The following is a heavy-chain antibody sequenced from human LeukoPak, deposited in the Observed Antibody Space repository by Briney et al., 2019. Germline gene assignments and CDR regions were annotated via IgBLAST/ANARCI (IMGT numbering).Heavy chain of an antibody. J-gene: IGHJ4*02. CDR3: AKDLQFMAAAGTGFDY. V-gene: IGHV3-30*02. CDR1: GFIFSNYG. D-gene: IGHD6-13*01. Sequence: GGSLRLSCAASGFIFSNYGMHWVRQTPGMGLEWVTFIKSDGSEKDYADSVKGRFTISRDNSKNTLYLQMNSLRAEDTAVYYCAKDLQFMAAAGTGFDYWGQRTLVTVSS. CDR2: IKSDGSEK.